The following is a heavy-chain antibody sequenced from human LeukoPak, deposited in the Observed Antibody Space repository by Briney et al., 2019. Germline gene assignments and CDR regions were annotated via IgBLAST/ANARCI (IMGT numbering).Heavy chain of an antibody. CDR2: IYSGGST. CDR3: TSRYCTVGSCRGLLDY. D-gene: IGHD2-15*01. J-gene: IGHJ4*02. Sequence: PGGSLRLSCAASGFTISSNYISWVRQAPGKGLEWVSVIYSGGSTYYADSVKGRFTISRDNSKKTLYLQMNGLRDVDTAAYYSTSRYCTVGSCRGLLDYWGQGTLVTVSS. CDR1: GFTISSNY. V-gene: IGHV3-53*01.